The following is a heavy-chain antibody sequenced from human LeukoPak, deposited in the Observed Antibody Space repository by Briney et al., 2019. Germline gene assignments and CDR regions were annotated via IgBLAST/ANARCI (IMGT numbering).Heavy chain of an antibody. Sequence: GGSLRLSCAASGFTFSDYYMSWIRQAPGKGLEWVSYIDYSSTYTNYADSVKGRFTISRHNSKNTLYLQMTSLRAEDTAVYYCARDIPVDSRSSVPKPVRDSWGQGTLVTVSS. D-gene: IGHD6-6*01. CDR2: IDYSSTYT. V-gene: IGHV3-11*05. J-gene: IGHJ5*02. CDR1: GFTFSDYY. CDR3: ARDIPVDSRSSVPKPVRDS.